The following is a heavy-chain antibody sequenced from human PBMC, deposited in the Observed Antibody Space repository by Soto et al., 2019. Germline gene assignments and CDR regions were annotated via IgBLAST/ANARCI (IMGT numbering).Heavy chain of an antibody. V-gene: IGHV4-59*01. J-gene: IGHJ3*02. CDR1: GGSISSYY. D-gene: IGHD3-10*01. CDR2: IYYSGST. CDR3: AREHNRGGAFDI. Sequence: SETLSLTCTVSGGSISSYYWSWIRQPPGKGLEWIGYIYYSGSTNYNPSLKSRVTISVDTAKNQFSLKLSSVTAADTAVYYCAREHNRGGAFDIWAQRTMVTVSS.